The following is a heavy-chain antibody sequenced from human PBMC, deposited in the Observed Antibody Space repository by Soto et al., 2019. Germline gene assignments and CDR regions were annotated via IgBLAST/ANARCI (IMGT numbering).Heavy chain of an antibody. CDR1: GFAFSTYN. J-gene: IGHJ4*02. CDR3: ARDRKVGAAPFDD. Sequence: EVQLVESGEGLVQPGGSLRLSCAASGFAFSTYNMNWVRQAPGKGLEWVSYISSSSSTIYYADSVKGRFTISRDNAKNSLYLQMNSLRDEDTAVYYCARDRKVGAAPFDDWGQGTLVTVSS. V-gene: IGHV3-48*02. CDR2: ISSSSSTI. D-gene: IGHD2-15*01.